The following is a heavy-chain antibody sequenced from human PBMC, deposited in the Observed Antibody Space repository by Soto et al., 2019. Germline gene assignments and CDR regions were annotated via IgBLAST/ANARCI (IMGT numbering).Heavy chain of an antibody. CDR3: ARGPYCGSDCYFAY. V-gene: IGHV4-4*07. J-gene: IGHJ4*02. Sequence: QVQLQESGPGLVKPSETLSLTCTVSGGSISTYYWSWIRQPAGKGLEWIGHIYTSGTTNYNPSLKSRVTMSVDTSQNQFSLKLSSVTAADPALYYCARGPYCGSDCYFAYWGQGILVTVSS. CDR1: GGSISTYY. CDR2: IYTSGTT. D-gene: IGHD2-21*02.